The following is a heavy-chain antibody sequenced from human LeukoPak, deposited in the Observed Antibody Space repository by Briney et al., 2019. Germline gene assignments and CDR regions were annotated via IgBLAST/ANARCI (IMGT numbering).Heavy chain of an antibody. CDR2: INHSGST. Sequence: NASETLSLTCAVYGGSFSGYYWSRIRQPPGKGLEWIGEINHSGSTNYNTSLKSRVTISVDTSKNQFSMKLSSVTAADTAVYYCARGLKVWNYGGYYFDYWGQGTLVTVSS. V-gene: IGHV4-34*01. J-gene: IGHJ4*02. D-gene: IGHD1-7*01. CDR3: ARGLKVWNYGGYYFDY. CDR1: GGSFSGYY.